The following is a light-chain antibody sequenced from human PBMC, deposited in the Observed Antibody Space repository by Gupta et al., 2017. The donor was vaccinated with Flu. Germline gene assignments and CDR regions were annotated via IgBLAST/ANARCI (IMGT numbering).Light chain of an antibody. J-gene: IGKJ5*01. CDR1: QDISNY. V-gene: IGKV1-33*01. CDR3: QQYDNLPSIT. Sequence: DIQMTQSPSSLSASVGDRVTITCRASQDISNYLSWYQQKPGKPPKLLIYDASNLQTGVPSRFSGSGSGTYFTFTIGSLQPEDFATYYCQQYDNLPSITFGHGTRLDIK. CDR2: DAS.